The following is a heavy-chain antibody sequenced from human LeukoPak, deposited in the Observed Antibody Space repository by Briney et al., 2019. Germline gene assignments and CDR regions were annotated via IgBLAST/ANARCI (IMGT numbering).Heavy chain of an antibody. V-gene: IGHV4-30-4*08. CDR3: ARDLSRVAGTLDY. CDR1: GGSISSGDYY. J-gene: IGHJ4*02. Sequence: SETLSLTCTVSGGSISSGDYYWSWIRQPPGKGLEWIGYIYYSGSTYYNPSLKSRVTISVDTSKNQFSLELSSVTAADTAVYYCARDLSRVAGTLDYWGQGTLVTVSS. CDR2: IYYSGST. D-gene: IGHD6-19*01.